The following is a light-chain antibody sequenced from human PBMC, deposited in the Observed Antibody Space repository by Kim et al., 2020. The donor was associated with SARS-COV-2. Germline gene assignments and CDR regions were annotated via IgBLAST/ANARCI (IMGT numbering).Light chain of an antibody. V-gene: IGKV3-11*01. CDR1: QSASSY. Sequence: LSPGERATLSCRASQSASSYLAWYQQKPGQAPRLLIYDASNRATGIPARFSGSGSGTDFTLTISSLEPEDFAVYYCQQRSNWPGTFGQGTKVDIK. J-gene: IGKJ1*01. CDR2: DAS. CDR3: QQRSNWPGT.